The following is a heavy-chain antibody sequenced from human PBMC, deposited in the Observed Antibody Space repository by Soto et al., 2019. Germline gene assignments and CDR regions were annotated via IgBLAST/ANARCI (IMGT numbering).Heavy chain of an antibody. CDR2: ISYDGNSK. V-gene: IGHV3-30*03. J-gene: IGHJ4*02. Sequence: QVQLVESGGGVVQPGRSLRLSCAASGFTFYTSALHWVRQAPGKGLEWVTFISYDGNSKYYTHSVKGRFTISRDNSKNTLYLQMNSLRAEDTAVYYCAMRVGATDYWGQGTLVIVSS. CDR3: AMRVGATDY. D-gene: IGHD1-26*01. CDR1: GFTFYTSA.